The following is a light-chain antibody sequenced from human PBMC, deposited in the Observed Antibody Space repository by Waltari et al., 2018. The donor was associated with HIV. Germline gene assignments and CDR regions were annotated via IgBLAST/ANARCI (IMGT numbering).Light chain of an antibody. Sequence: QSALTQPASVSGSPGQSITISCTGTSSDVGSYNVVSWYQQHPGQAPKLMIYEDNKRPSGVSNRFSGSKSGNTASLTISGLQAEDEADYYCCSYTGSTTWVFGGGTKLTVL. CDR2: EDN. CDR1: SSDVGSYNV. V-gene: IGLV2-23*01. J-gene: IGLJ3*02. CDR3: CSYTGSTTWV.